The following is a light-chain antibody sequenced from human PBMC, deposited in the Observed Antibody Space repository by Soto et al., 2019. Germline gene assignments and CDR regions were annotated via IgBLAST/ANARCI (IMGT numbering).Light chain of an antibody. CDR3: SSYKSSSTRV. Sequence: QSAQTQLASVSGSPGQSITISCTGTSSDVGGYNYVSWYQQHPGKAPKLMIYDVSNRPSGVSNRFSGSKSGNTASLTISGLQAEHEADYYCSSYKSSSTRVFGTGTEVTVL. V-gene: IGLV2-14*01. CDR2: DVS. CDR1: SSDVGGYNY. J-gene: IGLJ1*01.